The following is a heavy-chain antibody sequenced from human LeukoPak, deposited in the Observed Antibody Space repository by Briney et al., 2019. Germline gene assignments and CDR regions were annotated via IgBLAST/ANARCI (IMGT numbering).Heavy chain of an antibody. V-gene: IGHV3-30*18. CDR1: GFTFSSYG. J-gene: IGHJ4*02. Sequence: QPGRSLRLSCAASGFTFSSYGMHWVRQAPGKGLEWVAVISYDGSNKYYADSAKGRFTISRDNSKNTLYLQMNSLRAEDTAVYYCAKAGSGSYQYWGQGTLVTVSS. CDR2: ISYDGSNK. CDR3: AKAGSGSYQY. D-gene: IGHD1-26*01.